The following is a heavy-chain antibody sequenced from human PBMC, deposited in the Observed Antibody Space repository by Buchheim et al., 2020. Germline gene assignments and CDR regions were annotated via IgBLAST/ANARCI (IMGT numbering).Heavy chain of an antibody. J-gene: IGHJ4*02. V-gene: IGHV1-24*01. Sequence: QVQLVQSGAEVKKPGASVKVSCKVSGYTLTELSMHWVRQAPGKGLEWMGGFDPEDGETIYAQKFQGRVTMIEDTSKDTAYMELSSLRSEDTAVYYCAIKLDILTGSTVGFDYWGQGTL. CDR2: FDPEDGET. D-gene: IGHD3-9*01. CDR1: GYTLTELS. CDR3: AIKLDILTGSTVGFDY.